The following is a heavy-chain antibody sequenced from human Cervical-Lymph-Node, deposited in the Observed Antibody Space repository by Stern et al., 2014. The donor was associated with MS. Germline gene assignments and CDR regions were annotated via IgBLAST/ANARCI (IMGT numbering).Heavy chain of an antibody. CDR1: GFTFTSSA. J-gene: IGHJ3*02. D-gene: IGHD3-22*01. CDR2: IVVGSGNT. CDR3: AAVPDYYDSSGYDAFDI. V-gene: IGHV1-58*01. Sequence: VKLVESGPEVKKPGTSVKVSCKASGFTFTSSAVQWVRQARGQRLEWIGWIVVGSGNTNYAQKFQERVTITRDMSTSTAYMELSSLRSEDTAVYYCAAVPDYYDSSGYDAFDIWGQGTMVTVSS.